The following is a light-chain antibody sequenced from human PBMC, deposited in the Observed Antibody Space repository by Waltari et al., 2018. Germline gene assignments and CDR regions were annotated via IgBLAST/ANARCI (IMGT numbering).Light chain of an antibody. CDR3: QQRSTRPT. Sequence: EIVLTQSPATLSLSPGERATLSCRASQSVSSYLAWYQQKPGQGPRLLIYDASYRATGLPARFSGSGSGTDFTLTISSLEPEDFAVYYCQQRSTRPTFGQGTKLEIK. CDR1: QSVSSY. CDR2: DAS. J-gene: IGKJ2*01. V-gene: IGKV3-11*01.